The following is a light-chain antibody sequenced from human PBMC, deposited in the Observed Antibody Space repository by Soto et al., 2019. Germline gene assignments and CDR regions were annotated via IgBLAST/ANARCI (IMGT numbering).Light chain of an antibody. CDR1: SSDVGAYKY. Sequence: QSALTQPPSASGSPGQSVTISFTGTSSDVGAYKYVSWYQQHPGKAPKLMIYEVTKRPSGVPGRVSCSKSGNTASLAVSGLQAEDEADYYCSSYAGNNNFVVFGGGTKLTVL. J-gene: IGLJ2*01. CDR2: EVT. V-gene: IGLV2-8*01. CDR3: SSYAGNNNFVV.